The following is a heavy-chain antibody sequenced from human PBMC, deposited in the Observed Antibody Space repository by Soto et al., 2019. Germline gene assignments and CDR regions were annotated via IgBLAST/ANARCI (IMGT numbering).Heavy chain of an antibody. D-gene: IGHD5-18*01. V-gene: IGHV3-30*03. CDR1: GFTFTSYG. CDR2: ISYDGGLQ. Sequence: QAHLVESGGGVVQPGRSLRLSCAASGFTFTSYGMHWVRQAPGTRLEWVAVISYDGGLQHYADSVKGRFTISRDYSKNMVLLQMNSLRAEDTAVSYCVSDRGYGHASVPYSWGQGTLVSVSS. CDR3: VSDRGYGHASVPYS. J-gene: IGHJ4*02.